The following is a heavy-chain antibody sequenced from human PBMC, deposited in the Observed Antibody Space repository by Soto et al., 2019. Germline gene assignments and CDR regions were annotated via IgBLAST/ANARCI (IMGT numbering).Heavy chain of an antibody. J-gene: IGHJ4*02. CDR2: IYHSGST. D-gene: IGHD3-22*01. Sequence: PSETLSLTCAVSGGSISSGGYSWSWIRQPPGKGLEWIGYIYHSGSTYYNPSLKSRVTISVDTSKNQFSLKLSSVTAADTAVYYCAGHYYDSSGYYYWPKPDYWGQGTLVTVSS. V-gene: IGHV4-30-2*03. CDR1: GGSISSGGYS. CDR3: AGHYYDSSGYYYWPKPDY.